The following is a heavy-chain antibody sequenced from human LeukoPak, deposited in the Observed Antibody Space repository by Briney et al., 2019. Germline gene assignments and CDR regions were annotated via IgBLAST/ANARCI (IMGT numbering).Heavy chain of an antibody. V-gene: IGHV3-7*01. J-gene: IGHJ6*03. D-gene: IGHD3-22*01. CDR3: ARDRYDSSGYYYYYYYMDV. Sequence: GGSLRLSCAASGFTLSSYWMSWVRQAPGKGLEGVANIKQDGSEKYYVDSVKGRFTISRDNAKNSLYLQMNSLRAEDTAAYYCARDRYDSSGYYYYYYYMDVWGKGTTVTVSS. CDR1: GFTLSSYW. CDR2: IKQDGSEK.